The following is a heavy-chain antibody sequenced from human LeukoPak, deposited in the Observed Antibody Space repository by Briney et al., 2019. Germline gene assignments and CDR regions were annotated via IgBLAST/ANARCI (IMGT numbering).Heavy chain of an antibody. V-gene: IGHV3-30*07. CDR3: AKAFDGDYVISLDY. J-gene: IGHJ4*02. CDR2: ISNDGTYK. D-gene: IGHD4-17*01. Sequence: GGSLRLSCAASGFTFSTSALHWVRQAPGKGLEWVAVISNDGTYKFYAGSVKGQFTISRDNSKNTLYLQMNSLRAEDTALYYCAKAFDGDYVISLDYWGQGTLVTVSS. CDR1: GFTFSTSA.